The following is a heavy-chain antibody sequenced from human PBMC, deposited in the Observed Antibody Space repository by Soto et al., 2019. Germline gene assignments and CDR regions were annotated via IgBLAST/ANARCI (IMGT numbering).Heavy chain of an antibody. D-gene: IGHD3-10*01. CDR1: GGSISSYY. CDR2: IYYSGST. J-gene: IGHJ6*02. Sequence: SETLSLTCTVSGGSISSYYWSWIRQPPGKGLEWIGYIYYSGSTNYNPSLKRRVPITLSSSNNHSPFNLSTRPAPDTAGYYCGRGVGVNSMVPHSRYYGMDVWGQGTTVTVSS. CDR3: GRGVGVNSMVPHSRYYGMDV. V-gene: IGHV4-59*01.